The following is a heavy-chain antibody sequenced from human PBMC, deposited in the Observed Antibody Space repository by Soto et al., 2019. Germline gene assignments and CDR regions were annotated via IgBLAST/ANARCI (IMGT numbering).Heavy chain of an antibody. Sequence: EVQLLESGGGLVQPRGSLRLSCAASGFTFSTYGMSWVRQAPGKGLEWVSVNSGGGGDTYYAGAVKGRFTISRDNSKNTMYVEMNSLRAEDTAVYYCAKTQQWGLPLTGGIDVWGPGTTVTISS. CDR3: AKTQQWGLPLTGGIDV. D-gene: IGHD6-19*01. CDR1: GFTFSTYG. V-gene: IGHV3-23*01. J-gene: IGHJ6*02. CDR2: NSGGGGDT.